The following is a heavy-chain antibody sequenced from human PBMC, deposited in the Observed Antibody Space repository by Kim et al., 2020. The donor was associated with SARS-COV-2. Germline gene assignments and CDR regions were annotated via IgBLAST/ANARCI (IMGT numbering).Heavy chain of an antibody. J-gene: IGHJ5*02. CDR3: ARAGYYDSSGYYFDFPLDR. V-gene: IGHV3-66*01. CDR1: GFFVRNTY. CDR2: IYADGRT. D-gene: IGHD3-22*01. Sequence: GGSLRLSCAASGFFVRNTYLSWVRRAPGKGLEWLSLIYADGRTFYADSVKGRFTLSRDNSKNTFYLQMNSLRADDTAVYSCARAGYYDSSGYYFDFPLDRWGQGALVTVSS.